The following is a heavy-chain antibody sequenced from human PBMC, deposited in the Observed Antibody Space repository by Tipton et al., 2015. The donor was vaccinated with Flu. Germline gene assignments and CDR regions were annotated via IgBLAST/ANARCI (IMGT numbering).Heavy chain of an antibody. Sequence: QVQLVQSGGGLVKPGGSLRLSCAASGFTLSGYYMSWIRQAPGKGLEWVSYISGGGSIMYYADSVKGRFTISRDNAKRSVYLQMNSLRVEDTAVYYCARDPFLGTGDAFDVWGRGTMVTVSS. CDR3: ARDPFLGTGDAFDV. D-gene: IGHD2/OR15-2a*01. J-gene: IGHJ3*01. CDR1: GFTLSGYY. V-gene: IGHV3-11*04. CDR2: ISGGGSIM.